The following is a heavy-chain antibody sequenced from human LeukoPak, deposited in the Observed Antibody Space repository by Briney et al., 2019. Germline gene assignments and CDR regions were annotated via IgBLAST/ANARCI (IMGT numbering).Heavy chain of an antibody. V-gene: IGHV3-48*03. Sequence: PGGSLRPSCAASGFTFSSYEMNWVRQAPGKGLEWVSYISSSGSTIYYADSVKGRFTISRDNAKNSLYLQMNSLRAEDTAVYYCARGDGWFGELVVWGQGTMVTVSS. CDR3: ARGDGWFGELVV. J-gene: IGHJ3*01. D-gene: IGHD3-10*01. CDR1: GFTFSSYE. CDR2: ISSSGSTI.